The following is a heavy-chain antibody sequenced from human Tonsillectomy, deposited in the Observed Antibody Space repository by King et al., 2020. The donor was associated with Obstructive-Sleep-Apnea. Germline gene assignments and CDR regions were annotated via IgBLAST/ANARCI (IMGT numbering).Heavy chain of an antibody. CDR3: ARVGPSQTDY. D-gene: IGHD3-16*01. CDR2: IYHSGST. CDR1: GYSISSDYY. V-gene: IGHV4-38-2*02. Sequence: VQLQESGPGRVKPSETLSLTCTVSGYSISSDYYWGWIRQPPGKGLEWIATIYHSGSTYYNPSLKSRVTISVDTSKNQFSLRLRSVTAADTAVYYCARVGPSQTDYWGQGTLVTVSS. J-gene: IGHJ4*02.